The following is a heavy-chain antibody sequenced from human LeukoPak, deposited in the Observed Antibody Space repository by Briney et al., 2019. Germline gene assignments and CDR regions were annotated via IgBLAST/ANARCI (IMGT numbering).Heavy chain of an antibody. J-gene: IGHJ6*02. Sequence: GASVTVSCKASGYTFTSYGICWVRQAPGQGLEWMGWISAYNGNTNYAQKLQGRVTMTTDTSTSTAYMELRSLRSDDTAVYYCERVVAEYYYYGMDVWGQGTTVTVSS. CDR1: GYTFTSYG. CDR3: ERVVAEYYYYGMDV. CDR2: ISAYNGNT. V-gene: IGHV1-18*01. D-gene: IGHD2-15*01.